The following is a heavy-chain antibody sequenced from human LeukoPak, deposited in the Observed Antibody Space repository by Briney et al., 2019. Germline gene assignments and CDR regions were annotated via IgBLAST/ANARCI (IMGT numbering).Heavy chain of an antibody. CDR1: GFTFSSYS. Sequence: GGSLRLSCAASGFTFSSYSMNWVRQAPGKGLEWVSYISSSSTIYYADSVKGRFTISRDNAKNSLYLQMNSLRAEDTAVYYCARDLMVVVVPIGAFDIWGQGTMVTVSS. J-gene: IGHJ3*02. D-gene: IGHD2-15*01. CDR3: ARDLMVVVVPIGAFDI. V-gene: IGHV3-48*01. CDR2: ISSSSTI.